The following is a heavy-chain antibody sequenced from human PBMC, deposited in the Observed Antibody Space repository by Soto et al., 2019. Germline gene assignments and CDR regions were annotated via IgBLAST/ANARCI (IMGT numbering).Heavy chain of an antibody. CDR1: GFTFNAYA. CDR3: ARVASDYINSVDH. D-gene: IGHD4-4*01. Sequence: EVQLLESGGGLVQPGGSLRLSCAASGFTFNAYAMTWVRQAPGKGLEWVSAIGGSGGNRYYAASVKGRFTISRDNSKHRLELQMSRLRVEDTAVYYCARVASDYINSVDHWGQGILVTVSS. V-gene: IGHV3-23*01. CDR2: IGGSGGNR. J-gene: IGHJ4*02.